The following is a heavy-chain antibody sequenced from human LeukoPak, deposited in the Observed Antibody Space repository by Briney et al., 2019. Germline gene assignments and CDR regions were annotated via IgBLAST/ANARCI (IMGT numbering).Heavy chain of an antibody. D-gene: IGHD3-10*01. V-gene: IGHV4-59*05. CDR1: GGSISSYY. CDR2: IYYSGST. J-gene: IGHJ4*02. Sequence: SETLSLTCTVSGGSISSYYWSWIRQPPGKGLEWIGSIYYSGSTYYNPSLKSRVTISVDTSKNQFSLKLSSVTAADTAVYYCARHLRITMVRGNLYYFDYWGQGTLVTVSS. CDR3: ARHLRITMVRGNLYYFDY.